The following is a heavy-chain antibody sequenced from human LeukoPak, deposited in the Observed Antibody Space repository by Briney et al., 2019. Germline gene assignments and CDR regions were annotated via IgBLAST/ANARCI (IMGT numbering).Heavy chain of an antibody. V-gene: IGHV3-74*01. CDR1: GFTFSSYW. J-gene: IGHJ6*02. Sequence: GGSLRLSCAASGFTFSSYWMHWVRQAPGKGLVWVSRINSDGGTTNYADSVKGRFTISRDNAKNTLYLQMNSLRAEDTAVYYCAIAGSSSWYSMDVWGQGTTVTVSS. CDR3: AIAGSSSWYSMDV. CDR2: INSDGGTT. D-gene: IGHD6-13*01.